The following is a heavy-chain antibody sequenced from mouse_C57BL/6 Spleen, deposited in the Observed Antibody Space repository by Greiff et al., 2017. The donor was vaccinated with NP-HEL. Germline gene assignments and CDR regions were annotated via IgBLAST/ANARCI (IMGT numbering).Heavy chain of an antibody. CDR2: IDPENGDT. CDR1: GFNIKDDY. V-gene: IGHV14-4*01. CDR3: TTRESNFWYVDV. Sequence: EVQLQQSGAELVRPGASVKLSCTASGFNIKDDYMHWVKQRPEQGLEWIGWIDPENGDTEYASKFQGKATITADTSSNTAYVHLSSLTSEDTSVYYCTTRESNFWYVDVWGTGTTVTVSS. D-gene: IGHD2-5*01. J-gene: IGHJ1*03.